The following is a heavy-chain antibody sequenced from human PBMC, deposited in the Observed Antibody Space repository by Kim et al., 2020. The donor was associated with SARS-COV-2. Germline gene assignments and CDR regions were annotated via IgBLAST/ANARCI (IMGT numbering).Heavy chain of an antibody. D-gene: IGHD2-15*01. CDR1: GGTFGTYT. V-gene: IGHV1-69*13. CDR3: AKKEIVGPLDY. J-gene: IGHJ4*02. CDR2: IIPIFGTP. Sequence: SVKVSCKASGGTFGTYTITWVRQAPGQGLEWMGGIIPIFGTPDYAQNFQGRVTLSADESTKTVYMELSSLRAEDTAVYYFAKKEIVGPLDYWGQGTLVTVSS.